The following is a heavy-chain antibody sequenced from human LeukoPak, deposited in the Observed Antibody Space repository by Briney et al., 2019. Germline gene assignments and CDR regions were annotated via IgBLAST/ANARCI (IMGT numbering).Heavy chain of an antibody. D-gene: IGHD3-22*01. V-gene: IGHV4-31*03. Sequence: SETLSLTCTVSGGSISSGGYYWSWIRQHPGKGLKWIGNIYYSGSTYYTPPLNRRVTLSVEPSKNQFSLQLSSVTAADTAVYYCARGTYYYDSSGYWDWFDPWGQGTLVTVSS. CDR1: GGSISSGGYY. CDR2: IYYSGST. J-gene: IGHJ5*02. CDR3: ARGTYYYDSSGYWDWFDP.